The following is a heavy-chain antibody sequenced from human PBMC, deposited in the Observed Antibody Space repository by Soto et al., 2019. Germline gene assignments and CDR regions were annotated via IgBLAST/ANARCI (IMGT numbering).Heavy chain of an antibody. CDR3: ARNGTYSSSLSQYSGMDV. CDR2: IVPMLGTP. V-gene: IGHV1-69*01. CDR1: GGTFDNFI. D-gene: IGHD1-26*01. J-gene: IGHJ6*02. Sequence: QVQLVQSGAEVKEPGSSVRVSCKASGGTFDNFIMNWVRQTPGRGLEWMGGIVPMLGTPTYAEKFKGRVTISATGSTSTMYMEVTRLRSEDTAIYYCARNGTYSSSLSQYSGMDVWGQGTKVTVSS.